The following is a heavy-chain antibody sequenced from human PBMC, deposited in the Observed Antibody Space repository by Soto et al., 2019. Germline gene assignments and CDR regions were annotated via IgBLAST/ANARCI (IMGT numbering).Heavy chain of an antibody. CDR1: GYTFTSYS. Sequence: ASVNVSCKASGYTFTSYSMHWVRQAPGQRLEWMGWINAGNGNTKYSQKFQGRVTITRDTSASTAYMELSSLRSEDTAVYYCARSIVVVTAADYWGQGTLVTVSS. V-gene: IGHV1-3*01. D-gene: IGHD2-21*02. CDR3: ARSIVVVTAADY. CDR2: INAGNGNT. J-gene: IGHJ4*02.